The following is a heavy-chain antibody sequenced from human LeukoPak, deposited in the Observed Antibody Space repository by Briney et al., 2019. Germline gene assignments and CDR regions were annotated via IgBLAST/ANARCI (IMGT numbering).Heavy chain of an antibody. J-gene: IGHJ3*02. CDR3: ARDKELLDAFDI. V-gene: IGHV4-30-4*07. D-gene: IGHD1-26*01. Sequence: SETLSLTCAVSGGSICSGGYSWSWIRQPPGKGLEWIGYIYYSGSTYYNPSLKSRVTISVDTSKNQFSLKLSSVTAADTAVYYCARDKELLDAFDIWGQGTMVTVSS. CDR2: IYYSGST. CDR1: GGSICSGGYS.